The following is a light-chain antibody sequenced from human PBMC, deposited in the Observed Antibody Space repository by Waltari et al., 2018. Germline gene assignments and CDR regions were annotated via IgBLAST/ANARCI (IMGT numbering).Light chain of an antibody. CDR2: NNT. J-gene: IGLJ3*02. Sequence: QSVVTQSPSASGPPGQRVTLSCSGSSSNIGSKTVNWSQHLPGPAPKLLIHNNTQRPSGVPDRFSGSKSDTSASLAISGLQSEDEAEYYCAVWDDSLNGWMFGGGTKLTVL. CDR1: SSNIGSKT. CDR3: AVWDDSLNGWM. V-gene: IGLV1-44*01.